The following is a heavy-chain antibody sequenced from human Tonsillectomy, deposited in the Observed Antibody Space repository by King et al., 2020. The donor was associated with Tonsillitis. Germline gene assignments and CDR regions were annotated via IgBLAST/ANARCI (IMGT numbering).Heavy chain of an antibody. CDR1: GFTFSSYG. Sequence: VQLVESGGGVVQPGRSLRLSCAASGFTFSSYGRDWVRHAPGKGLVWGAVIRYNGSIKSYANHVKGRFTISRDNSKNTLYLQMNSLRAEDTDVYYCARDGVSYYYMDVWGKGTTVTVSS. D-gene: IGHD3-16*01. CDR3: ARDGVSYYYMDV. CDR2: IRYNGSIK. J-gene: IGHJ6*03. V-gene: IGHV3-33*08.